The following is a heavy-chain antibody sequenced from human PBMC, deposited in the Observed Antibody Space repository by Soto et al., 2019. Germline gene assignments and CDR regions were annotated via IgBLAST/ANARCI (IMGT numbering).Heavy chain of an antibody. V-gene: IGHV4-34*01. CDR2: INHSGST. Sequence: SETLSLTCAVYGGSFSGYYWSWIRQPPGKGLEWIGEINHSGSTNYNPSLKSRVTISVDTSKNQFSLKLSSVTAADTAVYYCARGRRYYDFWNHLNHFGGCWFDPWGQGTLVTVSS. J-gene: IGHJ5*02. CDR1: GGSFSGYY. D-gene: IGHD3-3*01. CDR3: ARGRRYYDFWNHLNHFGGCWFDP.